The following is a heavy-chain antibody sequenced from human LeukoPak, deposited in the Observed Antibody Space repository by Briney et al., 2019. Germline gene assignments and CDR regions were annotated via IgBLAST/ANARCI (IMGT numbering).Heavy chain of an antibody. V-gene: IGHV3-30*02. CDR1: GFTFSSYG. Sequence: GGSLRLSCAASGFTFSSYGMHWVRQAPGKGLEWVAFIRYDGSNKYYADSVKGRFTISRDNSKNTLYLQMNSLRAEDTAVYYCATFQDIVVVPAAMHAFDIWGQGTMVTVSS. CDR3: ATFQDIVVVPAAMHAFDI. CDR2: IRYDGSNK. J-gene: IGHJ3*02. D-gene: IGHD2-2*01.